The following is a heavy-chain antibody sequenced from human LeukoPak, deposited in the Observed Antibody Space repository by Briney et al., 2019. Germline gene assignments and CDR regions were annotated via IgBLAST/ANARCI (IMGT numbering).Heavy chain of an antibody. Sequence: GGSLRLSCAAFGFTFSDNYMNWIRQAPGKGLEWVSYISGSGNTIYYADSVKGQFTISRDNAKKSLYLQMNSLRADDTAVYYCASSPRDWNFAFHSWGQGTLVTVSS. CDR2: ISGSGNTI. V-gene: IGHV3-11*01. D-gene: IGHD1-7*01. J-gene: IGHJ4*02. CDR1: GFTFSDNY. CDR3: ASSPRDWNFAFHS.